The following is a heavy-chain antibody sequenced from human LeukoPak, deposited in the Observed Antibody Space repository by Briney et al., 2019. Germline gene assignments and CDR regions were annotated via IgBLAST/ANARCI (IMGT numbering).Heavy chain of an antibody. Sequence: GGSLRLSCAASGFTFSSYAMSWVRQVPGKGLEWVSVISGSGDNTYYADSVKGRFTISRDNTKNMLYLQMNSLRAEDTAVYYCITPLPYSAQGGQGTLVTVSS. J-gene: IGHJ4*02. V-gene: IGHV3-23*01. CDR2: ISGSGDNT. CDR3: ITPLPYSAQ. D-gene: IGHD2-21*01. CDR1: GFTFSSYA.